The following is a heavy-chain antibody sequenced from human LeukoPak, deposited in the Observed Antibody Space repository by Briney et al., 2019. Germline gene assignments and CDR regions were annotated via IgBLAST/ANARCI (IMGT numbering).Heavy chain of an antibody. CDR2: ISGSGGST. D-gene: IGHD2-2*01. J-gene: IGHJ4*02. CDR1: GFTFSSYA. Sequence: SGGSLRLSCAASGFTFSSYAMSWVRQAPEKGLEWVSAISGSGGSTYYADSVKGRFTISRDNSKNTLYLQMNSLRAEDTAVYYCAAGLLWGYQLLSGYYFDYWGQGTLVTVSS. CDR3: AAGLLWGYQLLSGYYFDY. V-gene: IGHV3-23*01.